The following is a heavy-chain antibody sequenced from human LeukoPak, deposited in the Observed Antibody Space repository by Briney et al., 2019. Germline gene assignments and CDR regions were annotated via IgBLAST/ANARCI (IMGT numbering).Heavy chain of an antibody. CDR2: INPNSGGT. V-gene: IGHV1-2*02. CDR1: GYTFTGYY. CDR3: ARDCSGGSCYGGADH. Sequence: ASVKVSCKASGYTFTGYYMHWVRQAPGQGLEWMGWINPNSGGTNYAQKFQGRVTMTRDTSISTAYMELSRLRSDDTAVYYCARDCSGGSCYGGADHWGQGTLVTVSS. J-gene: IGHJ4*02. D-gene: IGHD2-15*01.